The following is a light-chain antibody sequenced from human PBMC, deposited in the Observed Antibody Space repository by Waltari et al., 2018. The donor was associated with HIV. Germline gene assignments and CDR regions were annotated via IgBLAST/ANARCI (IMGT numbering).Light chain of an antibody. CDR1: QSVTNN. CDR2: SAS. CDR3: QHYNSRPPLT. Sequence: DIVMTPSPATLSVSPGERATLSCRASQSVTNNLAWYQQKPGQAPRLLIFSASARASGVPGRFSASGSGTEFTLTISSLQPEDSAVYYCQHYNSRPPLTFGQGTRVEIK. J-gene: IGKJ5*01. V-gene: IGKV3-15*01.